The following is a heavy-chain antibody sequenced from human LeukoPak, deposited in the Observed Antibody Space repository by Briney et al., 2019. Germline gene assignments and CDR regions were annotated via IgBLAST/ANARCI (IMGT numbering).Heavy chain of an antibody. J-gene: IGHJ4*02. V-gene: IGHV3-30*02. CDR3: VNNYGSGSRYFDY. D-gene: IGHD3-10*01. CDR2: MWFDGSNK. Sequence: PGGSLRLSCEASGFTFSSYGMHWVRQAPGKGLEWVAVMWFDGSNKYYADSVKGRFTISRDNSKNTLYLQMRSLRAEDTAVYYCVNNYGSGSRYFDYWGQGTLVTVSS. CDR1: GFTFSSYG.